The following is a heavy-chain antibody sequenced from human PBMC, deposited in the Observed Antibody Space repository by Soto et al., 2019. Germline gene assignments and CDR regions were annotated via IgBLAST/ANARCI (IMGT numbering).Heavy chain of an antibody. D-gene: IGHD3-10*01. CDR1: GFTFSSYA. CDR2: ISYDGSNK. Sequence: QVQLVESGGGVVQPGRSLRLSCAASGFTFSSYAMHWVRQAPGKGLEWVAVISYDGSNKYYADSVKGRFTISRDNSKNTLYLQMNSLRAEDTAVYYCARGGEVTLEHFDYRGQGTLVTVSS. V-gene: IGHV3-30-3*01. CDR3: ARGGEVTLEHFDY. J-gene: IGHJ4*02.